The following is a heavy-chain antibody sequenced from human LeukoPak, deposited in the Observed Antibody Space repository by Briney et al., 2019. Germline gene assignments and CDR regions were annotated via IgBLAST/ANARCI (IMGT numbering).Heavy chain of an antibody. D-gene: IGHD3-10*01. CDR1: GYTFTSYG. CDR2: ISAYNGNT. J-gene: IGHJ6*03. V-gene: IGHV1-18*01. Sequence: GASVKVSCKASGYTFTSYGISWVRQAPGQGLEWMGWISAYNGNTNYAQKLQGRVTMTTDTSTSTAYMELRSLRSDDTAVYYCARAKMVRGVIYYYYMDVWGKGTTVTISS. CDR3: ARAKMVRGVIYYYYMDV.